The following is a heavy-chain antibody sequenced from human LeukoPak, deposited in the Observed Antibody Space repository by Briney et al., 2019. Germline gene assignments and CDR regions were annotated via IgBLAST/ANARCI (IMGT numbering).Heavy chain of an antibody. CDR3: ARHGQSSGWYWFDP. CDR1: GYSFTSYW. D-gene: IGHD6-19*01. CDR2: IYPGDSDT. Sequence: GESLKISCKGSGYSFTSYWIAWVRQMPGKGLEWMGIIYPGDSDTRYSPSFEGQVTISADKSSSITYLQWTSLKASDTAMYYCARHGQSSGWYWFDPWGQGTLVTVSS. V-gene: IGHV5-51*01. J-gene: IGHJ5*02.